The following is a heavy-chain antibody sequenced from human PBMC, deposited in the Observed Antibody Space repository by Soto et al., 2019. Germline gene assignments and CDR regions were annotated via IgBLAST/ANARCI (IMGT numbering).Heavy chain of an antibody. V-gene: IGHV3-30*18. CDR2: ISYGGSDK. D-gene: IGHD3-16*02. Sequence: GGSLRLSCAASGFTFSSYGMHWVRQAPGKGLEWVAGISYGGSDKYYADSVKGRCTMSRDNSKNTVSLQMNGLRTEDTAVYYCAKGGREEMGRVLEKPGFWGQGILVTVSS. CDR3: AKGGREEMGRVLEKPGF. CDR1: GFTFSSYG. J-gene: IGHJ4*02.